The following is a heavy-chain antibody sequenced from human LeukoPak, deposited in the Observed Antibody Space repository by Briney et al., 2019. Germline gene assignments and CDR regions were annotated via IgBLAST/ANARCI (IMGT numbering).Heavy chain of an antibody. CDR2: ISGSGGST. J-gene: IGHJ4*02. CDR1: GFTFSSYA. D-gene: IGHD1-26*01. V-gene: IGHV3-23*01. Sequence: GGSLRLSCAASGFTFSSYAMSWVRQAPGKGLEWVSAISGSGGSTYYADSVKGRFTISRDNAKNSMYLQMNSLRAEDTAVYYCARDRIKSGSYYFDYWGQGTLVTVSS. CDR3: ARDRIKSGSYYFDY.